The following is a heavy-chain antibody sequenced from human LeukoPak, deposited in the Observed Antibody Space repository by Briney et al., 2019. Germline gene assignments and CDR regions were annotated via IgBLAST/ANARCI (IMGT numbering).Heavy chain of an antibody. J-gene: IGHJ5*02. CDR1: GGSISNYY. CDR3: ARGGYSYGNWFDP. Sequence: SETLSLTCIVSGGSISNYYWSWIRQSPGTGLEWIGFIYYSGTTNYNPSLKSRATISVDTSKNQFSLKLSSVTAADTAVYYCARGGYSYGNWFDPWGQGTLVTVSS. D-gene: IGHD5-18*01. V-gene: IGHV4-59*08. CDR2: IYYSGTT.